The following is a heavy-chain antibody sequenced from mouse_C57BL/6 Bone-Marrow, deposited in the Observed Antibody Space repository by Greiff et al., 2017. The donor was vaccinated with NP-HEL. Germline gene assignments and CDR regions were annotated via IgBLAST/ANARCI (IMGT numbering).Heavy chain of an antibody. D-gene: IGHD2-2*01. Sequence: EVMLVESGGDLVKPGGSLKLSCAASGFTFSSYGMSWVRQTPDKRLEWVATISSGGSYTYYPDSVKGRFTISRDNAKNTLYLQMGSLNSEDTAMYYCARHGGYQFAYWGQGTLVTVSA. J-gene: IGHJ3*01. V-gene: IGHV5-6*01. CDR3: ARHGGYQFAY. CDR1: GFTFSSYG. CDR2: ISSGGSYT.